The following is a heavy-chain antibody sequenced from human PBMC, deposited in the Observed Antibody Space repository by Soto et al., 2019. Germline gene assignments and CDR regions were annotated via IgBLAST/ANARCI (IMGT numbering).Heavy chain of an antibody. CDR2: INAGNGHT. D-gene: IGHD6-19*01. J-gene: IGHJ4*02. V-gene: IGHV1-3*05. CDR3: ARAVAVPADFDD. CDR1: GFSFTSYA. Sequence: QVQLVQSGAEEKKPGASVKVSCQASGFSFTSYAMHWVRQAPGQGLEWMGWINAGNGHTKYSQKFQGRVTITRDTSASTAHVQLSRLRSEDPSVYYCARAVAVPADFDDWGQGTLVTVSA.